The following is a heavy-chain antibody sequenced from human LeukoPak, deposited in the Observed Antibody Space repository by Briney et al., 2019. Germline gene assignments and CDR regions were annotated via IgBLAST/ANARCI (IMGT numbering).Heavy chain of an antibody. D-gene: IGHD1-1*01. CDR2: ISGSGGST. CDR1: GFTFSSYT. CDR3: AKEGTIVERHFDY. V-gene: IGHV3-23*01. Sequence: GGSLTLSCAASGFTFSSYTMRWVGQAPGKGEEWVSAISGSGGSTYYAVSVKGRFTISRDNSKNTLYLQMNSLRAEDTAVYYCAKEGTIVERHFDYWGQGTLVTVSS. J-gene: IGHJ4*02.